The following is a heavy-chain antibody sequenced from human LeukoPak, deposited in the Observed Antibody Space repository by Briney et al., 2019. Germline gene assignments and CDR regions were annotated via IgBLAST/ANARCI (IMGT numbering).Heavy chain of an antibody. J-gene: IGHJ4*02. V-gene: IGHV3-23*01. D-gene: IGHD2-15*01. CDR1: GFAFSSYA. CDR3: AKGWTKYCTGGNCYSPLYYFDY. Sequence: PGGSLSLFCAASGFAFSSYAMNWVRQAPGKGLEWVSGISVSGVTTHYADSVKGRFTISRDNSKNTLYLQMNSLRADDTAVYYCAKGWTKYCTGGNCYSPLYYFDYWGQGTLVTVSS. CDR2: ISVSGVTT.